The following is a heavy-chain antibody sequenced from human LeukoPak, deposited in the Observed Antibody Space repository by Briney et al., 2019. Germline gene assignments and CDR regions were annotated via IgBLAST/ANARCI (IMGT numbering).Heavy chain of an antibody. Sequence: GGPLRLSCAASGFTFSSYWMEWVRQAPGKGLVWVSRINSDGSSTSYADSVKSRFTISRDNAKNTLYLQMNSLRADDTAVYYCARRGAVANAFDIWGQGTMVTVSS. CDR2: INSDGSST. CDR1: GFTFSSYW. D-gene: IGHD6-19*01. CDR3: ARRGAVANAFDI. J-gene: IGHJ3*02. V-gene: IGHV3-74*01.